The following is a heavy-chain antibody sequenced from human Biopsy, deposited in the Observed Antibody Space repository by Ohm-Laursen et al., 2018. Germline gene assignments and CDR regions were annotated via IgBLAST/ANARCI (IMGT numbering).Heavy chain of an antibody. CDR2: IYYTGST. CDR1: GGSISSYY. J-gene: IGHJ2*01. D-gene: IGHD1-26*01. V-gene: IGHV4-59*08. Sequence: SDTLSLTCTVSGGSISSYYWSWIRQPPGKGLEWIGYIYYTGSTNYNPSLKSRVTISVDTSMNHLSLRLTSVTAADTAVYYCARPAPSYSGGYWRYFDLWGRGTLVTVSS. CDR3: ARPAPSYSGGYWRYFDL.